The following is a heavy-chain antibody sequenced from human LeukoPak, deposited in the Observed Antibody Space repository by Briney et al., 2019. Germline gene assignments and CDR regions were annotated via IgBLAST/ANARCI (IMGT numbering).Heavy chain of an antibody. CDR2: ISGSGGST. J-gene: IGHJ4*02. D-gene: IGHD3-3*01. V-gene: IGHV3-23*01. Sequence: GGSLRLSCAASGFTFSSYAMSWVRQAPGKGLEWVSAISGSGGSTYYADSVKGRFTISRDNSKSTLFLQMNSLRAEDTAVYYCATDPSVGSRVANPCHWGQGTLVTVSS. CDR1: GFTFSSYA. CDR3: ATDPSVGSRVANPCH.